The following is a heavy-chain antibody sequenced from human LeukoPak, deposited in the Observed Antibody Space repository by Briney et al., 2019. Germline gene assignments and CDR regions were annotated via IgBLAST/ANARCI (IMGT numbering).Heavy chain of an antibody. CDR3: AIWTSGNY. CDR1: QFTFNGSW. Sequence: GGSLRLSCADPQFTFNGSWTNWVRQAPGEGLEWVANMDPTGSQKRYVDSVRGRFTISKDNPGASLYLDMHSLRAEDTAIYYCAIWTSGNYWGQGTLVTVSS. CDR2: MDPTGSQK. D-gene: IGHD1-1*01. J-gene: IGHJ4*02. V-gene: IGHV3-7*01.